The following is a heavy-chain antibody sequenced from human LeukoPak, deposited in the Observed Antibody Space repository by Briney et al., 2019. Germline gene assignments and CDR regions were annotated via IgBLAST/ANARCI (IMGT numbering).Heavy chain of an antibody. CDR3: ARLGCGGDCYNNYFDY. D-gene: IGHD2-21*02. CDR2: INHSGST. V-gene: IGHV4-34*01. CDR1: GGSFSGYY. Sequence: SETLSLTCAVYGGSFSGYYWSWIRQPPGKGLEWIGEINHSGSTNYNPSLKSRVTISVDTSKNQFSLKLNSVTAADTAVYYCARLGCGGDCYNNYFDYWGQGTLVTVSS. J-gene: IGHJ4*02.